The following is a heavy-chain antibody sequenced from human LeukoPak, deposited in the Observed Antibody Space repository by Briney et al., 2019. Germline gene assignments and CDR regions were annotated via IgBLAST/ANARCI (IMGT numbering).Heavy chain of an antibody. CDR2: ISSSSSYI. J-gene: IGHJ4*02. CDR3: ASDHYDILTGYYRNPDY. Sequence: PGGSLRLSCAASGFTFSSYSMNWVRQAPGKGLEWVSSISSSSSYIYYADSVKGRFTISRDNAKNSLYLQMNSLRAEDTAVYYCASDHYDILTGYYRNPDYWGQGTLVTVSS. CDR1: GFTFSSYS. V-gene: IGHV3-21*01. D-gene: IGHD3-9*01.